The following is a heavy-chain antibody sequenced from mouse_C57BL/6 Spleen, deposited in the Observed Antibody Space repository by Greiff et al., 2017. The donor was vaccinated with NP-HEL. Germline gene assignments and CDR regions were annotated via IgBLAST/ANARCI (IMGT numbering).Heavy chain of an antibody. V-gene: IGHV14-2*01. Sequence: VQLKESGAELVKPGASVKLSCTASGFNIKDYYMHWVKQRTEQGLEWIGRIDPEDGETKYAPKFQGKATITADTSSHTAYLPPSSLTSEDTAVYYCARSYGSSYVEDDYWGQGTTLTVSS. D-gene: IGHD1-1*01. CDR3: ARSYGSSYVEDDY. CDR1: GFNIKDYY. CDR2: IDPEDGET. J-gene: IGHJ2*01.